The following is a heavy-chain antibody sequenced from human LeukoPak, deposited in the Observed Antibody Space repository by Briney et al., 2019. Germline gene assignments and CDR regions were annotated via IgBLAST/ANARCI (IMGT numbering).Heavy chain of an antibody. CDR3: ARSFRGYSQGYYYYAMDV. D-gene: IGHD5-18*01. V-gene: IGHV4-59*01. J-gene: IGHJ6*02. CDR2: MYHSGST. CDR1: GGSISSYF. Sequence: PSETLSLTCTVSGGSISSYFWSWIRQSPGKGLEWIGLMYHSGSTNYNPSLKSRVIMSQDTSTNQFSLQVNSVTVADSAVYYCARSFRGYSQGYYYYAMDVWGQGTTVTVFS.